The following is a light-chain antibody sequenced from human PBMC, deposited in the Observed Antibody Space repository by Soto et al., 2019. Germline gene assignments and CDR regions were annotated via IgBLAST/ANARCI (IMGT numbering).Light chain of an antibody. CDR1: QSVRSN. J-gene: IGKJ1*01. CDR2: GAS. CDR3: QQYNNWPPWS. V-gene: IGKV3-15*01. Sequence: DIVMTQSPATLSVSPGERATLPCRASQSVRSNLAWYQQEPGQAPRLLIYGASTRATGIPARFSGSGSGTEFTLTISSLQSEDFGVYYCQQYNNWPPWSFGQGTKVDIK.